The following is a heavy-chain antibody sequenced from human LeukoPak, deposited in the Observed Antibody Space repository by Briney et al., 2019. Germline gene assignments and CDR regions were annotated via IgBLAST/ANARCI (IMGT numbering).Heavy chain of an antibody. Sequence: ASVKVSCKASGYTFTGYYMHWVRQAPGQGLEWMGWINPNSGGTNYAQKFQGRVTMTGDTSISTAYMELSRLRSDDTAVYYCARSGYGSGWLTRPYYFDYWGQGTLVTVSS. CDR1: GYTFTGYY. J-gene: IGHJ4*02. D-gene: IGHD6-19*01. CDR2: INPNSGGT. CDR3: ARSGYGSGWLTRPYYFDY. V-gene: IGHV1-2*02.